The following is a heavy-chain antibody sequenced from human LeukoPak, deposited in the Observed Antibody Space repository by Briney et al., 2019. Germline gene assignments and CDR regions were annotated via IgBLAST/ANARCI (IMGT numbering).Heavy chain of an antibody. D-gene: IGHD1-26*01. CDR3: AKTRGSYSNYFDY. V-gene: IGHV3-23*01. CDR1: GFTFSSYA. J-gene: IGHJ4*02. CDR2: ISGSGGST. Sequence: GGSLRLSCAASGFTFSSYAMSWVRQAPGKGLEWVSAISGSGGSTYYADSVKGRFTISRDNSKYTLYLQMNSLRAEDTAVYYCAKTRGSYSNYFDYWGQGTLVTVSS.